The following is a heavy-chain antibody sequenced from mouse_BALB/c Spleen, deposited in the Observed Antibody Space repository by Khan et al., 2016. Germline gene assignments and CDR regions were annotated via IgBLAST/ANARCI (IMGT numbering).Heavy chain of an antibody. CDR1: GFKIKDTY. CDR2: IDPANGIN. CDR3: ARFGIITGSSMDY. Sequence: VQLKQSGAELVKPGASVKMSCRASGFKIKDTYIHWVRQRPAQGLEWIGRIDPANGINDYDPKFQAKATITADTSSNTAYLQVSSLTSEDTAVYYCARFGIITGSSMDYWGQGTSVTVSS. J-gene: IGHJ4*01. D-gene: IGHD1-1*01. V-gene: IGHV14-3*02.